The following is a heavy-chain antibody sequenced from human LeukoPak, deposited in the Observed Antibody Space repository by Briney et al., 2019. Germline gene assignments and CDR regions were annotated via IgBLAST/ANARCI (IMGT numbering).Heavy chain of an antibody. J-gene: IGHJ4*02. CDR1: GGSFSGYY. CDR3: ARDYYDSSGYD. V-gene: IGHV4-34*01. Sequence: SETLSLTCAVYGGSFSGYYWSWIRQPPGKGLEWIGEINHSGSTNYNPSLKSRVTISVDTSKNQFSLRLSSVTAADTAVYYCARDYYDSSGYDWGQGTLVTVSS. D-gene: IGHD3-22*01. CDR2: INHSGST.